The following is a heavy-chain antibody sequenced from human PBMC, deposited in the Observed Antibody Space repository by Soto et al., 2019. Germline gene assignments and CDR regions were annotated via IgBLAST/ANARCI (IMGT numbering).Heavy chain of an antibody. CDR1: GGSFSGYY. J-gene: IGHJ5*02. CDR3: ARARKGIAVAGTGYWFDP. CDR2: INHSGST. V-gene: IGHV4-34*01. Sequence: PSETLSLTCAVYGGSFSGYYWSWIRQPPGKGLEWVGEINHSGSTNYNPSLKSRVTISVDTSKNQFSLKLSSVTAADTAVYYCARARKGIAVAGTGYWFDPWGQGTLVTVSS. D-gene: IGHD6-19*01.